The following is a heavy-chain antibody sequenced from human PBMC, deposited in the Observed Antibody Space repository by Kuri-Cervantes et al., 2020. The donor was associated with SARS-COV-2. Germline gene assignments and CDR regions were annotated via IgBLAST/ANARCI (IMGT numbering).Heavy chain of an antibody. CDR3: ARTRIAAAGTDAFDI. V-gene: IGHV1-46*01. CDR2: INPSGGST. D-gene: IGHD6-13*01. CDR1: GYTFTSYY. J-gene: IGHJ3*02. Sequence: ASVKVSCKASGYTFTSYYMHWVRQAPGQGLEWMGIINPSGGSTSYAQKFQGRVTMTRDTPTSTVYMELSSLRSEDTAVYYCARTRIAAAGTDAFDIWGQGTMVTVSS.